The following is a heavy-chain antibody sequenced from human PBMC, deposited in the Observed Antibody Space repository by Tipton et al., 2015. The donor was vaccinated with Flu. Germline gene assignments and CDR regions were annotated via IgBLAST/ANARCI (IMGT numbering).Heavy chain of an antibody. CDR3: AKVIPELVAGLDY. V-gene: IGHV3-11*01. D-gene: IGHD6-19*01. J-gene: IGHJ4*02. CDR1: GFTFSDYY. Sequence: SLRLSCAASGFTFSDYYMSWIRQLPGKGLEWVSHISSSGSTINYADSVKGRFTISRDNAKNSLYLQMNSLRAEDTAVYYCAKVIPELVAGLDYWGKGTLVTVSS. CDR2: ISSSGSTI.